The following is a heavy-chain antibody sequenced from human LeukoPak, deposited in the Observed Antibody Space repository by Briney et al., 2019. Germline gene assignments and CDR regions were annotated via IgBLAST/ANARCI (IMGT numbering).Heavy chain of an antibody. J-gene: IGHJ4*02. D-gene: IGHD3-22*01. Sequence: SETLSLTCTVSGGSISSGGYYWSWIRQHPVKGLEWIGYIYYTGSTYYNPSLKSRIIVSVDTSKNQFSLRLSSVNAADTAVYYCARAPNYCDRSGCYPPGVFDYWGQGTLVTVSS. CDR2: IYYTGST. CDR1: GGSISSGGYY. V-gene: IGHV4-31*03. CDR3: ARAPNYCDRSGCYPPGVFDY.